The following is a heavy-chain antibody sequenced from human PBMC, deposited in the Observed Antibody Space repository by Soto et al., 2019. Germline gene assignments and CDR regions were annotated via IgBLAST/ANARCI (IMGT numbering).Heavy chain of an antibody. CDR2: ITSSSNYI. CDR3: ARDLALYSSGWYGT. V-gene: IGHV3-21*01. CDR1: GFTFSSYS. Sequence: GGSLRLSCAGSGFTFSSYSMNRVRQAPGKGLEWVSSITSSSNYIYYADSVKGRFTISRDNAKNSLYLQMNSLRAEDTAVYYCARDLALYSSGWYGTWGQGTLVTVSS. J-gene: IGHJ5*02. D-gene: IGHD6-19*01.